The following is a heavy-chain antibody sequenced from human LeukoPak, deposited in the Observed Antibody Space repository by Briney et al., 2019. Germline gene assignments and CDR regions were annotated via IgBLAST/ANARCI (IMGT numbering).Heavy chain of an antibody. CDR2: ISSSSSTI. V-gene: IGHV3-48*01. CDR3: ARDDSYCSSTTCPLRDYYMDV. CDR1: GFIFSHYT. D-gene: IGHD2-2*01. Sequence: GGSLRLSCAASGFIFSHYTMNWVRQAPGKGLEWVSYISSSSSTIYYADSVKGRFTISRDNAKNSLYLQMNSLRAEDTAVYYCARDDSYCSSTTCPLRDYYMDVWGKGTTVTVSS. J-gene: IGHJ6*03.